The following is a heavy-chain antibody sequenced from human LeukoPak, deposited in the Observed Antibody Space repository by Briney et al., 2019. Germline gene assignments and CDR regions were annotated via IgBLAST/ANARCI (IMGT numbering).Heavy chain of an antibody. CDR2: IIPIFGTA. Sequence: ASVKVSCKASGGTFSSYAISWVRQAPGQGLEWMGGIIPIFGTANYAQKFQGRVTITRDTSASTAYMELSSLRSEDTAVYYCARDYSGGSYFKPAEYFQHWGQGTLVTVSS. V-gene: IGHV1-69*05. CDR3: ARDYSGGSYFKPAEYFQH. D-gene: IGHD1-26*01. CDR1: GGTFSSYA. J-gene: IGHJ1*01.